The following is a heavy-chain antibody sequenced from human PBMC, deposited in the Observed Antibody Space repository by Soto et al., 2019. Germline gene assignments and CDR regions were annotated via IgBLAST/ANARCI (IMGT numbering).Heavy chain of an antibody. Sequence: SETLSLTCTVSGDSIRSSSHYWAWNRQPPGKGLEWIGGFYYSGSPYYNPSLKSRVTMSVDTSKNQFSLKLSSVTAADTAVYYCAKLAGYWSGNSCHGDYAMDVWGQGTTVTVSS. CDR3: AKLAGYWSGNSCHGDYAMDV. D-gene: IGHD3-3*01. CDR2: FYYSGSP. CDR1: GDSIRSSSHY. J-gene: IGHJ6*02. V-gene: IGHV4-39*01.